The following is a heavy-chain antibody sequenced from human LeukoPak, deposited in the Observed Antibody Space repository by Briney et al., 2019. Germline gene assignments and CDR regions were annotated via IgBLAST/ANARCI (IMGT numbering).Heavy chain of an antibody. CDR1: GFTFTTFG. CDR2: ISSDGSKT. CDR3: ARSYVLHFLDP. J-gene: IGHJ5*02. D-gene: IGHD3-10*02. Sequence: GGSLRLSCAASGFTFTTFGMHWVRQTPAKGLEWVAFISSDGSKTYYTDSVKGRFTISRDDSYNTLYLQMTNLRPDGSAIYFCARSYVLHFLDPWGRGTLVTVSS. V-gene: IGHV3-30*02.